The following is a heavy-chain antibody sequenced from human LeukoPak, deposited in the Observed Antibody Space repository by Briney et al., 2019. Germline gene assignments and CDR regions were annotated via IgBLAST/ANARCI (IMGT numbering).Heavy chain of an antibody. CDR2: IGISSGNT. CDR1: GFPFNDYS. D-gene: IGHD1-1*01. Sequence: GGSLRLSCAASGFPFNDYSMNWVRQAPGKGLEWISYIGISSGNTKYADSVKGRFTISGDNAKNSLYLQMNNLRVEDTAVYYCARDNNYAFDNWGQGTLVTVSS. V-gene: IGHV3-48*04. CDR3: ARDNNYAFDN. J-gene: IGHJ4*02.